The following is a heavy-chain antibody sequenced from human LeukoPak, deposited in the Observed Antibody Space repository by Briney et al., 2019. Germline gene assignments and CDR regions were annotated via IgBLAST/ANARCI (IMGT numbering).Heavy chain of an antibody. CDR2: IYYSGST. J-gene: IGHJ4*02. Sequence: SETLSLTCTVSGGSISTGGYYWSWSRQHPGKGLEWIACIYYSGSTYYNPSLKSRITISVDTSKNQFSLKLSSVTAADTAVYYCAREFRLGNKYFDYWGQGTLVTVSS. V-gene: IGHV4-31*03. CDR3: AREFRLGNKYFDY. D-gene: IGHD3-16*01. CDR1: GGSISTGGYY.